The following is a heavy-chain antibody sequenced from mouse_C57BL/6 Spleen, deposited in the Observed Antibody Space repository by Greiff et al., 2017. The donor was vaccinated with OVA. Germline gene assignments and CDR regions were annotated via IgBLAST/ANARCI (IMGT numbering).Heavy chain of an antibody. V-gene: IGHV1-82*01. CDR2: IYPGDGDT. CDR1: GYAFSSSW. CDR3: AIYYYGSSYWYFDV. D-gene: IGHD1-1*01. Sequence: LEESGPELVKPGASVKISCKASGYAFSSSWMNWVKQRPGKGLEWIGRIYPGDGDTNYNGKFKGKATLTADKSSSTAYMQLSSLTSEDSAVYFCAIYYYGSSYWYFDVWGTGTTVTVSS. J-gene: IGHJ1*03.